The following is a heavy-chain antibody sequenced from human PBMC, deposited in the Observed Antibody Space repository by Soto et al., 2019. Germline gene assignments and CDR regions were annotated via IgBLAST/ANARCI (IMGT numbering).Heavy chain of an antibody. CDR3: ARGRGAAADYFDF. V-gene: IGHV3-48*01. CDR2: ISSSSSTI. J-gene: IGHJ4*02. Sequence: PGGSLRLSCAASGLTFSSYSMNWVRQAPGKGLEWVSYISSSSSTIYYADSVKGRFTISRDNAKNSLYLQMNSLRAEDTAVYYCARGRGAAADYFDFWGQGTLVTVSS. D-gene: IGHD6-13*01. CDR1: GLTFSSYS.